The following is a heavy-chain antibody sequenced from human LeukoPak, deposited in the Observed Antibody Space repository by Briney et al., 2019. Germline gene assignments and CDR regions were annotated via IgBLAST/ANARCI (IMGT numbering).Heavy chain of an antibody. J-gene: IGHJ4*02. CDR1: GFTFSTYG. Sequence: PGGSLRLSCPASGFTFSTYGMHWVHQAPGKGLEWVAVISYDGSNKYYADSVKGRFTISRDNSKNTLYLQMNSLRAEDTAVYYCAREYARYFDYWGQGTLVTVSS. CDR2: ISYDGSNK. V-gene: IGHV3-30*03. CDR3: AREYARYFDY.